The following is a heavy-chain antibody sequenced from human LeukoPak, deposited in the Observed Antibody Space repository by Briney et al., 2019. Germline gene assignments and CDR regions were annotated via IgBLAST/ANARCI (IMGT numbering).Heavy chain of an antibody. Sequence: SETLSLTCAVYGGSFSGYYWSWIRQPLGKGLEWIGEINHSGSTNYNPSLKSRVTISVDTSKNQFSLKLSSVTAADTAVYYCARGRARAGTNYYYYYGMDVWGQGTTVTASS. CDR3: ARGRARAGTNYYYYYGMDV. CDR2: INHSGST. J-gene: IGHJ6*02. D-gene: IGHD6-19*01. CDR1: GGSFSGYY. V-gene: IGHV4-34*01.